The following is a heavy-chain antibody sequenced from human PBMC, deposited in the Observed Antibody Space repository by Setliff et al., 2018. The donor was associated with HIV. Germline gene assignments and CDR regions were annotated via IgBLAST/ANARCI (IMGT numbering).Heavy chain of an antibody. Sequence: SETLSLTCSVSGDSIGTYYWNWIWQTPGKRLEWIGFFYYGGSTDYNPALKNRVAISVDTSRNRVSLKMTSVTAADTAVYYCARARLLGGFLSWGRGALVTVSS. D-gene: IGHD7-27*01. J-gene: IGHJ5*02. CDR3: ARARLLGGFLS. CDR2: FYYGGST. CDR1: GDSIGTYY. V-gene: IGHV4-59*01.